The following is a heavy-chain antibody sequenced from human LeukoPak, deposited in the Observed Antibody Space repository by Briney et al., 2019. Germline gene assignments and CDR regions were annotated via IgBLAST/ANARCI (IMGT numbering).Heavy chain of an antibody. D-gene: IGHD3-3*01. CDR1: GGSISSGGYY. V-gene: IGHV4-31*03. CDR2: LYFSGST. Sequence: SETLSLTCTVSGGSISSGGYYWSWIRQHPGKGLEWFGYLYFSGSTYYNPSLKSRVTISVDTTKNQFSLRLSSVTAADTAVYYCARVGGTRPDRYYFDYWGQGTLVTVSS. CDR3: ARVGGTRPDRYYFDY. J-gene: IGHJ4*02.